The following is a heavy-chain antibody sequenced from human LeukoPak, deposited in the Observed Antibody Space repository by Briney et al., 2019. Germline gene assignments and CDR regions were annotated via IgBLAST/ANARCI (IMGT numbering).Heavy chain of an antibody. CDR3: ARSPRPRHYYYYYYMDV. V-gene: IGHV3-48*01. CDR2: ISSSSVTI. CDR1: GFTFSSYS. Sequence: GGSLRLSCAASGFTFSSYSMNWVRQAPGKGLEWVSYISSSSVTIYYAGSVKGRFTISRDNAKNSLYLQMNSLRAEDTAVYYCARSPRPRHYYYYYYMDVWGKGTTVTISS. J-gene: IGHJ6*03.